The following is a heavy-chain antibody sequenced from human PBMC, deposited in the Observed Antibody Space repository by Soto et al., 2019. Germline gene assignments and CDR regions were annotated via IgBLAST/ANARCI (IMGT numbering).Heavy chain of an antibody. V-gene: IGHV3-33*01. CDR3: ARDQGIAARPDGMDV. J-gene: IGHJ6*02. CDR2: IWYDGSNK. CDR1: GFTFSSYG. D-gene: IGHD6-6*01. Sequence: QVQLVESGGGVVQPGRSLRLSCAASGFTFSSYGMHWVRQAPGKGLEWVAVIWYDGSNKYYADSVKGRFTISRDNSKNTLYLQMNSLRAEDTAVYYCARDQGIAARPDGMDVWGQGTTVTVSS.